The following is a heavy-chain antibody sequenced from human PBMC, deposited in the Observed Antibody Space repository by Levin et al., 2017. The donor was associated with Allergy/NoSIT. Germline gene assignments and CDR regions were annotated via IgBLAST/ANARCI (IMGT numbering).Heavy chain of an antibody. CDR2: ISANGGST. CDR3: AKSPQGSGYYFDY. V-gene: IGHV3-23*01. D-gene: IGHD3-10*01. Sequence: GESLKISCAASGFTFSGYAMSWVRQAPGKGLEWVSSISANGGSTYYADSVKGRFTISRDTSQNTLYLQMNSLRAEDTAVYYCAKSPQGSGYYFDYRGQGTLLTVSS. J-gene: IGHJ4*02. CDR1: GFTFSGYA.